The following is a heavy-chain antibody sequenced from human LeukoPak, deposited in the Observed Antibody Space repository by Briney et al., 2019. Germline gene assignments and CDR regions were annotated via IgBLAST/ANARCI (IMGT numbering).Heavy chain of an antibody. J-gene: IGHJ6*03. CDR2: IYYSGST. CDR3: ASFYCSGGSCYQYYYYYYMDV. Sequence: SQTLSLTCTVSGGSISSRSYYWGWIRQPPGKGLEWIGIIYYSGSTYSNPSLRSRVTISVDTSKNQFSLKLSSVTAADTAVYYCASFYCSGGSCYQYYYYYYMDVWGKGTTVTISS. V-gene: IGHV4-39*01. CDR1: GGSISSRSYY. D-gene: IGHD2-15*01.